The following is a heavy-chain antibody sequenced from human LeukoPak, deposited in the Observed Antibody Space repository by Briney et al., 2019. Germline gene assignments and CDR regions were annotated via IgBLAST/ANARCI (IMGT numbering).Heavy chain of an antibody. Sequence: PGRSLRPSCAASGFTFSSYGMHWVRQAPGKGLEWVAVIWYDGSNKYYADSVKGRFTISRDNSKNTLYLQMNSLRAEDTAVYYCAKSGSYCYCYFDYWGQGTLVTVSS. CDR2: IWYDGSNK. J-gene: IGHJ4*02. D-gene: IGHD5-18*01. CDR1: GFTFSSYG. CDR3: AKSGSYCYCYFDY. V-gene: IGHV3-33*06.